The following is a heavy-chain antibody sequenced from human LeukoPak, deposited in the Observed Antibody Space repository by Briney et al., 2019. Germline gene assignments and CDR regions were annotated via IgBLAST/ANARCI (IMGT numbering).Heavy chain of an antibody. CDR1: GGSFSGYY. CDR2: MNHSGST. D-gene: IGHD3-10*01. Sequence: SETLSLTCAVYGGSFSGYYWSWIRQPPGKGLEWIGEMNHSGSTNYNPSLKSRVTISVDTSKNQFSLKLSSVTAADTAVYYCVREHYYGSDPGPHADYYYGMDVWGQGTTVTVSS. J-gene: IGHJ6*02. CDR3: VREHYYGSDPGPHADYYYGMDV. V-gene: IGHV4-34*01.